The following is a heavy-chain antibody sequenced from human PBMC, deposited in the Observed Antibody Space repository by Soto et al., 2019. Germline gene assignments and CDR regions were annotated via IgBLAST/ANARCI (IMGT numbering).Heavy chain of an antibody. V-gene: IGHV3-23*01. CDR2: ISDGGDLT. J-gene: IGHJ3*02. Sequence: VQLLESGGGLAQPGGSLRLSCAASGFAFSSHPMSWVRQAPEKGLEWVAGISDGGDLTYNADSVRGRFTISRDNSRNTLYLQMYSLRAEDTAVYYCARRVIGSSRAFDIWGQGTMVTVSS. CDR3: ARRVIGSSRAFDI. D-gene: IGHD3-10*01. CDR1: GFAFSSHP.